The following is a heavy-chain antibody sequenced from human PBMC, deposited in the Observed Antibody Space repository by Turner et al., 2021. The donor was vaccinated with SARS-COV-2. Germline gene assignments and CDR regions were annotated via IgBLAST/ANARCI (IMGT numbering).Heavy chain of an antibody. V-gene: IGHV3-33*01. CDR1: GFTFSSFG. CDR2: IWYDGSNE. CDR3: ARDCLPLPAFYYGLDV. Sequence: QVQLVESGGGVVQPGRSLRLSCAASGFTFSSFGMHWVRQAPGKGLEWVAVIWYDGSNEYYADSVKGRFTISRDNSKNTLYLQMNSLRAEDTAVYYCARDCLPLPAFYYGLDVWGQGTTVTVSS. D-gene: IGHD2-2*01. J-gene: IGHJ6*02.